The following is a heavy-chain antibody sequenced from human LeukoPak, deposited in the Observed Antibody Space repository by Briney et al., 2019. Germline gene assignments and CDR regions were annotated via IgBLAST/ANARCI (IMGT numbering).Heavy chain of an antibody. CDR1: GFTFSSYW. CDR3: GRGDLYYDFWSGYYWRDYFDY. D-gene: IGHD3-3*01. Sequence: GGSLRLSCAASGFTFSSYWMSWVRQAPGKGLEWVANIKQDGSEKYYVDSVKGRFTISRDNAKNSLYLQMNSLRAEDTAVYYCGRGDLYYDFWSGYYWRDYFDYWGQGTLVTVSS. J-gene: IGHJ4*02. V-gene: IGHV3-7*01. CDR2: IKQDGSEK.